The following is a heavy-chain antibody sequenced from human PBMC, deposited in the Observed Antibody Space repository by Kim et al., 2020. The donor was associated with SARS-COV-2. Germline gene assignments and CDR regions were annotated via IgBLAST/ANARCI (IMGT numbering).Heavy chain of an antibody. Sequence: KFQERVTITRDMSTSTAYMELSSLRSEDTAVYYCAAAQDGSGQQPDAFDIWGQGTMVTVSS. J-gene: IGHJ3*02. V-gene: IGHV1-58*01. CDR3: AAAQDGSGQQPDAFDI. D-gene: IGHD3-10*01.